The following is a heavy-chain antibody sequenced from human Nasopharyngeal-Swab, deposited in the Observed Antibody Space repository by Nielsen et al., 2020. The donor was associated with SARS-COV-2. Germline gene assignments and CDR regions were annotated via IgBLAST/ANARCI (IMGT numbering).Heavy chain of an antibody. D-gene: IGHD1-26*01. V-gene: IGHV3-30*18. Sequence: GGSLRLSCAASGFTFSSYGMHWVRQAPGKGLEWVAVISYDGSNKYYADSVKGRFTISRDNSKNTLYLQMNSLRAEDTAVNYCAKTGVNWELHHYFDYWGQGTLVTVSS. CDR1: GFTFSSYG. CDR3: AKTGVNWELHHYFDY. J-gene: IGHJ4*02. CDR2: ISYDGSNK.